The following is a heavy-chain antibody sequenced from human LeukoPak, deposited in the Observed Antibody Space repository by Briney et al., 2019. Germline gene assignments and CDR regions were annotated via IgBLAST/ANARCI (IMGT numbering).Heavy chain of an antibody. CDR1: GYTFTSYY. D-gene: IGHD3-9*01. CDR2: INPSGGST. V-gene: IGHV1-46*01. CDR3: ASRVGADYDILTGYSPSPLGAFDI. J-gene: IGHJ3*02. Sequence: GASVKVSCKASGYTFTSYYMHWVRQAPGQGLEWMGIINPSGGSTSYAQKFQGRVTMTRDTSTSTVYMELSSLRSEDTAVYYCASRVGADYDILTGYSPSPLGAFDIWGQGTMVTVSS.